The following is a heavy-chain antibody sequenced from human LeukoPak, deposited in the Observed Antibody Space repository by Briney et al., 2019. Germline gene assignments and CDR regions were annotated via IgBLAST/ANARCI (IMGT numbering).Heavy chain of an antibody. V-gene: IGHV1-69*04. J-gene: IGHJ4*02. CDR3: ARAPYYYDSSGYYDY. CDR1: GGTFSSYA. CDR2: IIPILGIA. D-gene: IGHD3-22*01. Sequence: SVKVSCKASGGTFSSYAISWVRQAPGQGLEWMGRIIPILGIADYAQKFQGRVTITADKSTSTAYMELSSLRSEDTAVYYCARAPYYYDSSGYYDYWGQGTLVTVSS.